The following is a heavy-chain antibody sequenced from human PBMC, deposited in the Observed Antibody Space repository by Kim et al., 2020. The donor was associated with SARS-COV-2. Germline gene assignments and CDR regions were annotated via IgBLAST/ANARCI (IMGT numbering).Heavy chain of an antibody. J-gene: IGHJ5*02. CDR2: IYYSGST. Sequence: SETLSLTCTVSGGSISSSSYYWGWIRQPPGKGLEWIGSIYYSGSTYYNPSLKSRVTISVDTSKNQFSLKLSSVTAADTAVYYCARQYCSSTSCYRWGWFDPWGQGTLVTVSS. V-gene: IGHV4-39*01. CDR3: ARQYCSSTSCYRWGWFDP. CDR1: GGSISSSSYY. D-gene: IGHD2-2*02.